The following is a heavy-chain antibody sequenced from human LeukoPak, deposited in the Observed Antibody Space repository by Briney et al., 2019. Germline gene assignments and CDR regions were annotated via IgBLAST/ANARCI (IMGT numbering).Heavy chain of an antibody. J-gene: IGHJ4*02. V-gene: IGHV3-7*05. CDR3: ATASRGGDSIY. D-gene: IGHD2-21*02. CDR1: GYAFSSSW. CDR2: IRTDGSEK. Sequence: GGSLRLSCAASGYAFSSSWMSWVRQAPGKGLEWLANIRTDGSEKFYVDSVKGRFTISRDNAKNSLYLQMNSLRAEDTALYYCATASRGGDSIYWGQGTLVTVSS.